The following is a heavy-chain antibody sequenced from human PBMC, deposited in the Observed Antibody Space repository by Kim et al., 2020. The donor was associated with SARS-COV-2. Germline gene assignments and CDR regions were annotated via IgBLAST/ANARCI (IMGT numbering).Heavy chain of an antibody. CDR3: AKTRGGGDWTHFDY. Sequence: ANPVKGGFTIPGDNSKNKLDLQMNSLRAEDTAVFYCAKTRGGGDWTHFDYWGQGTLVTVSS. J-gene: IGHJ4*02. D-gene: IGHD2-21*02. V-gene: IGHV3-23*01.